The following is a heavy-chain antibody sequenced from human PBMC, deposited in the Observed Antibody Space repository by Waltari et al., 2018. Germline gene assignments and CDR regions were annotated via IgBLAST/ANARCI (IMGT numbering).Heavy chain of an antibody. CDR2: VKPNSGGT. J-gene: IGHJ3*02. V-gene: IGHV1-2*05. CDR1: GYTFTGYY. D-gene: IGHD7-27*01. Sequence: QVQLVQSGAEVKKPGASVKVSCKASGYTFTGYYMHWVRQAPGQGLEWMGRVKPNSGGTNHAQKVQGRVTMTRDTSISTAYMELSRLRSDDTGVYYCARVFSNRERAFDIWGQGTMVTVSS. CDR3: ARVFSNRERAFDI.